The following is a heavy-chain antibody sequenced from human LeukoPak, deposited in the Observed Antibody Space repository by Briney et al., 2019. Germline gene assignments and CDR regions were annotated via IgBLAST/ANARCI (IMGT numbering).Heavy chain of an antibody. Sequence: PSETLSLTCTVSGGSISSGGYYWSWIRQHPGKGLEWIGYIYYSGSTYYNPFLKSRGTISVDTSKIQFSLKLSSVTAADTAVYYCAREGVAVAGKGFDYYYGMDVWGQGTTVTVSS. CDR2: IYYSGST. J-gene: IGHJ6*02. CDR3: AREGVAVAGKGFDYYYGMDV. V-gene: IGHV4-31*03. CDR1: GGSISSGGYY. D-gene: IGHD6-19*01.